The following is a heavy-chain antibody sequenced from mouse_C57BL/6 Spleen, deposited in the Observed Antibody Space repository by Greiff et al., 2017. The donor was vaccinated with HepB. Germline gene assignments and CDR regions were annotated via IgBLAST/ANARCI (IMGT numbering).Heavy chain of an antibody. CDR3: ARHEYSNYFDY. D-gene: IGHD2-5*01. J-gene: IGHJ2*01. CDR2: IDPSDSET. CDR1: GYTFTSYW. V-gene: IGHV1-52*01. Sequence: QVQLQQPGAELVRPGSSVKLSCKASGYTFTSYWMHWVKQRPIQGLEWIGNIDPSDSETHYNQKFKDKATLTVDKSSSTAYMQLSSLTSEDSAVYYCARHEYSNYFDYWGQGTTLTVSS.